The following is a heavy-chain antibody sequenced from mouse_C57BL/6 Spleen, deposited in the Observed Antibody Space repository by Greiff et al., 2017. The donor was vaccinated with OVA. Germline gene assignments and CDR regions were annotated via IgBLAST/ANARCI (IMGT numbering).Heavy chain of an antibody. CDR3: ARGEPTYWYFDV. J-gene: IGHJ1*03. CDR1: GYSITSGYY. V-gene: IGHV3-6*01. CDR2: ISYDGSN. Sequence: EVQVVESGPGLVKPSQSLSLTCSVTGYSITSGYYWNWIRQFPGNKLEWMGYISYDGSNNYNPSLKNRISITRDTSKNQFFLKLNSVTTEDTATYYCARGEPTYWYFDVWGTGTTVTVSS.